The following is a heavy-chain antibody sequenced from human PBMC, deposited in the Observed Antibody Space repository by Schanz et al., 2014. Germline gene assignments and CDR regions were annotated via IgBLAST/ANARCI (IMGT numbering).Heavy chain of an antibody. CDR1: GGTFSSYT. CDR2: IVPIAGIT. V-gene: IGHV1-69*08. J-gene: IGHJ5*02. D-gene: IGHD2-2*01. CDR3: ARDRRRYCSTASCLHDNWFDP. Sequence: VQLEQSGAEVKKPGSSVKVSCKASGGTFSSYTISWVRQAPGQGLEWMGRIVPIAGITNYAQRFQGRVTITADKSSDTAYMDLRSLRSDDTAVYYCARDRRRYCSTASCLHDNWFDPWGQGTLVTVSS.